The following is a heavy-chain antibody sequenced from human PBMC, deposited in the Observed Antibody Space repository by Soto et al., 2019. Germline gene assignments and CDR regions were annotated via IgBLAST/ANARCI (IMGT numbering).Heavy chain of an antibody. CDR3: ARDRIQLWLGYFDY. J-gene: IGHJ4*02. CDR2: IYYSGST. Sequence: QLQLQESGPGLVKPSETLSLTCTVSGGSISSSSYYWGWIRQPPGKGLEWIGSIYYSGSTYYNPSLKSRVTISVDTSKNQFSLKLSSVTAADTAVYYCARDRIQLWLGYFDYWGQGTLVTVSS. CDR1: GGSISSSSYY. D-gene: IGHD5-18*01. V-gene: IGHV4-39*02.